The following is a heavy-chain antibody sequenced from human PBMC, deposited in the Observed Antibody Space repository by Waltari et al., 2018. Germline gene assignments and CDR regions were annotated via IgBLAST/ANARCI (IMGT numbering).Heavy chain of an antibody. CDR3: AKCGGLLWFKESRYMDV. D-gene: IGHD3-10*01. CDR1: GFPFTNYG. CDR2: ISYDGSQK. V-gene: IGHV3-30*18. Sequence: QVQLVESGGGVVQPGRALRLSCAASGFPFTNYGMHWVRQAPGKGLEWVAVISYDGSQKHYADSLKGRFTISRDNSKKTLYLEMNSLRTEDTAVYYCAKCGGLLWFKESRYMDVWGKGTTVTVSS. J-gene: IGHJ6*03.